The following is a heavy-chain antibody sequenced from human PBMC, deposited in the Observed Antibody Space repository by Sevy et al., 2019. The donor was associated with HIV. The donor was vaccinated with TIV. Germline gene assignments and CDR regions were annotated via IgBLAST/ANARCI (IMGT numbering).Heavy chain of an antibody. V-gene: IGHV4-59*13. CDR2: IYYSGST. J-gene: IGHJ3*02. CDR3: ARVPTWLQWDRGAFDI. Sequence: SETLSLTCTVSGGSISSYYWSWIRQPPGKGLEWIGYIYYSGSTNYNPSLKSRVTISVDTSKNQFSLKLSSVTAADTAVYYCARVPTWLQWDRGAFDIWGQGTMVTVSS. D-gene: IGHD5-12*01. CDR1: GGSISSYY.